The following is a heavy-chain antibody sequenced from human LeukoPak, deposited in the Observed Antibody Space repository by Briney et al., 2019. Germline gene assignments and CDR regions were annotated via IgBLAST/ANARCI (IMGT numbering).Heavy chain of an antibody. J-gene: IGHJ4*02. V-gene: IGHV3-21*01. CDR2: ISSSSSYI. CDR1: GFTFSFYG. Sequence: GGTLRLSCAASGFTFSFYGMSWVRQAPGKGLEWVSSISSSSSYIYYVDSVKGRFTISRDNAKNSLYLQMNSLRAEDTAVYYCARVWSPPYTSSWPYYFDYWGQGTLVTVSS. D-gene: IGHD6-13*01. CDR3: ARVWSPPYTSSWPYYFDY.